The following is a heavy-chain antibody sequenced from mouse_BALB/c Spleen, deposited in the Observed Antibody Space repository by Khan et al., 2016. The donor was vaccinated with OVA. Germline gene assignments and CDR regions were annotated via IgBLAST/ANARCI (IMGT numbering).Heavy chain of an antibody. Sequence: QVQLKQSGPGLVAPSQSLSITCTVSGFSLSRYNIHWVRQTPGKGLEWLGMIWGGGSTDYNSALKSRLSISKDNSKSQVFLKMNSLPTDDTAMYYCARSYYRYDGYYAMDYWGQGTSVTVSS. CDR2: IWGGGST. D-gene: IGHD2-14*01. J-gene: IGHJ4*01. CDR1: GFSLSRYN. CDR3: ARSYYRYDGYYAMDY. V-gene: IGHV2-6-4*01.